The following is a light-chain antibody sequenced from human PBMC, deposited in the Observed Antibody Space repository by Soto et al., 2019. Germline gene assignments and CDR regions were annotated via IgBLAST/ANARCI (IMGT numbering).Light chain of an antibody. CDR2: RAS. J-gene: IGKJ2*01. CDR3: QQYDTSPPLYT. V-gene: IGKV3-20*01. Sequence: EVVLTQSPGTLSLSPGERATLSCRASQTVDSTYLAWYQQKPGQAPRLLIYRASSRAAGVPDRFSGSGSGTDFTLTISKLDPEDFAVYYCQQYDTSPPLYTFGQATKLEIK. CDR1: QTVDSTY.